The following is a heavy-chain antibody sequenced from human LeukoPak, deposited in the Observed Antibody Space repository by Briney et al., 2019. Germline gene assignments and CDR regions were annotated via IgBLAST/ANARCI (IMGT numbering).Heavy chain of an antibody. J-gene: IGHJ5*02. Sequence: SETLSLTCTVSGGSISSYYWSWARQPPGKGLEWIGYIYYSGSTNYNPSLKSRVTISVDTSKNQFSLKLSSVTAADTAVYYCARELRQQLVLYNWFDPWGQGTLVTVSS. CDR3: ARELRQQLVLYNWFDP. CDR2: IYYSGST. D-gene: IGHD6-13*01. CDR1: GGSISSYY. V-gene: IGHV4-59*01.